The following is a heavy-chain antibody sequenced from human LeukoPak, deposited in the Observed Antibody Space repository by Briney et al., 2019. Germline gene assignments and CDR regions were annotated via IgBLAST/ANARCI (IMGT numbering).Heavy chain of an antibody. CDR2: INPNSGGT. CDR3: ARVRGRNPDAFDI. CDR1: GYTFTGYY. J-gene: IGHJ3*02. Sequence: ASVKVSCKASGYTFTGYYMHWVRQAPGQGLEWMGWINPNSGGTNYAQKFQGRVTMTRDTSISTAYMELSRLRSDDTAVYYCARVRGRNPDAFDIWCQGTMVTVSS. V-gene: IGHV1-2*02.